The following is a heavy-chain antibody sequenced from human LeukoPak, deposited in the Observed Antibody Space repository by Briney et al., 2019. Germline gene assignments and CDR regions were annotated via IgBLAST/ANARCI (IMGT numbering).Heavy chain of an antibody. CDR2: IYTSGST. V-gene: IGHV4-61*02. Sequence: SQTLSLTRTVSGGSISSGSYYWSWIRQPAGKGLGWIGRIYTSGSTNSYPSLKSRVTLSVDTSTNRSSLKLSSVTAADTAVYYCAREVVRYYYYDSSGYYPTHFDYWGQGTLVTVSS. D-gene: IGHD3-22*01. J-gene: IGHJ4*02. CDR1: GGSISSGSYY. CDR3: AREVVRYYYYDSSGYYPTHFDY.